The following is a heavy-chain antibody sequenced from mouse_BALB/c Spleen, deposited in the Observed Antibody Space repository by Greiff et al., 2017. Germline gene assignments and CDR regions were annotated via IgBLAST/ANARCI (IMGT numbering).Heavy chain of an antibody. Sequence: EVKLQESGPGLVKPSQSLSLTCTVTGYSITSDYAWNWIRQFPGNKLEWMGYISYSGSTSYNPSLKSRISITRDTSKNQFFLQLNSVTTEDTATYYCAREARASAWFAYWGQGTLVTVSA. D-gene: IGHD3-1*01. CDR3: AREARASAWFAY. J-gene: IGHJ3*01. CDR1: GYSITSDYA. V-gene: IGHV3-2*02. CDR2: ISYSGST.